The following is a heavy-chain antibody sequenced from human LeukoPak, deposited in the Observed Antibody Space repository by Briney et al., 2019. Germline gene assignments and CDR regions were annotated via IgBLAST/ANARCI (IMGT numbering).Heavy chain of an antibody. J-gene: IGHJ5*02. CDR2: INHSGST. Sequence: SETLSLTCAVYGGSFSGYYWSWIRQPPGKGPEWIGEINHSGSTNYNPSLKSRVTISVDTSKNQFSLKLSSVTAADTAVYYCARKDIVVVVATTSTSFDPWGQGTLVTVSS. CDR1: GGSFSGYY. D-gene: IGHD2-15*01. V-gene: IGHV4-34*01. CDR3: ARKDIVVVVATTSTSFDP.